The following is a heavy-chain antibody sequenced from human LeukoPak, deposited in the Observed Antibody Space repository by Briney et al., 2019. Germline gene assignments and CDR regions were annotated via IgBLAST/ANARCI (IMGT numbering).Heavy chain of an antibody. V-gene: IGHV3-30*02. Sequence: GGSLRLSCAASGFPFSDYGMNWVRQAPGKGLEWVAFVRYDGTYKYYGDSVEGRFTVSRDNSKNTLYLQMDSLRAEDTAVYYCAKEGIVVVAAATGHFEYWGEGDLVTVSS. CDR3: AKEGIVVVAAATGHFEY. CDR1: GFPFSDYG. J-gene: IGHJ4*02. D-gene: IGHD2-15*01. CDR2: VRYDGTYK.